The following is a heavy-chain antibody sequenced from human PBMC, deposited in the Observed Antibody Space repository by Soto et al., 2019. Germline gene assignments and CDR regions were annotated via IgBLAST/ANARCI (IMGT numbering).Heavy chain of an antibody. D-gene: IGHD6-19*01. CDR3: ASAGGLGAVAADY. CDR2: IYHSGST. J-gene: IGHJ4*02. Sequence: QLQLQESGSGLVKPSQTLSLTCAVSGGSISSGGYSWSWIRQPPGKGLEWIGYIYHSGSTYYNPSPKSRVTISVDRSKNQFSLKLSSVPAADTAVYYCASAGGLGAVAADYWGQGTLVTVSS. V-gene: IGHV4-30-2*01. CDR1: GGSISSGGYS.